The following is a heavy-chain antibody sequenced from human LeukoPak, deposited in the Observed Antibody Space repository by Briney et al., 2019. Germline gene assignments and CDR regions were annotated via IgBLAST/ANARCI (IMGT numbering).Heavy chain of an antibody. CDR1: GFTFSDHY. D-gene: IGHD2-2*01. V-gene: IGHV3-23*01. CDR2: LSGSGYNT. Sequence: GGSLRLSCAASGFTFSDHYMSWVRQAPGKGLEWVSSLSGSGYNTYYADSVKGRFTISRDNSKNTVYLQMNSLRAEDTAVYYCAKDPYGTRYFDYWGQGTLVTVSS. CDR3: AKDPYGTRYFDY. J-gene: IGHJ4*02.